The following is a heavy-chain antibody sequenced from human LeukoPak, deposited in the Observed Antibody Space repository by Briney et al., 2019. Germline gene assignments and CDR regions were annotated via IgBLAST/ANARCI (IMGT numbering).Heavy chain of an antibody. CDR2: IYDIGST. CDR1: GGSVSRDH. J-gene: IGHJ4*02. Sequence: SETLSRTCTVSGGSVSRDHWSWIRQPPGKGLEWIGYIYDIGSTIYNPSLQSRVTMSVDTSRNQLSLKLTSVTAADTAVYFCATGRDAYKTGYWGQGTLVTVSS. V-gene: IGHV4-59*02. CDR3: ATGRDAYKTGY. D-gene: IGHD5-24*01.